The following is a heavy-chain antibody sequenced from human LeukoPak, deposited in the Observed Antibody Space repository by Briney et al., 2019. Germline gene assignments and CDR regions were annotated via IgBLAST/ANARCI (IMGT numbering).Heavy chain of an antibody. D-gene: IGHD3-22*01. CDR3: VRLRRNRDRSGYFYYYDN. Sequence: KTGGSLRLSCAASGFVFSDYSFNWVRQAPGKGLEWVASINTVSSYIYYADSVRGRFTISRDNAKNSVLLQMNSLRAEDMAMYYCVRLRRNRDRSGYFYYYDNWGQGTLVTVSS. J-gene: IGHJ4*02. CDR2: INTVSSYI. CDR1: GFVFSDYS. V-gene: IGHV3-21*01.